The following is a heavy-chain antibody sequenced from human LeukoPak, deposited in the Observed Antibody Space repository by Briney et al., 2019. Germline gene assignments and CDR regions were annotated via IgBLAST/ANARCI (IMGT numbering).Heavy chain of an antibody. CDR3: ARRRAVAGVNWFDP. CDR1: GYTFMSYG. J-gene: IGHJ5*02. CDR2: ISSHNGYT. V-gene: IGHV1-18*01. D-gene: IGHD6-19*01. Sequence: ASVKVSCKASGYTFMSYGISWVRQAPGQGLEWMGWISSHNGYTKYAQNFQGRVTMTTDTSMSTAYMELGSLRSDDTAVYYCARRRAVAGVNWFDPWGQGTLVTVSS.